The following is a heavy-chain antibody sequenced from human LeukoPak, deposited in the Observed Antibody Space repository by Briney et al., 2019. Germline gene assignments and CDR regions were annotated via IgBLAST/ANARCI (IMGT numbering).Heavy chain of an antibody. Sequence: GGSLRLSCAASGFTFSNAWMSWVRQAPGKGLEWVGRIKSKTDGGTKDYAATVKGRFTISRDDSKNTLYLQMNSLKPGDTAVYYCTAPDFLDYWGQGTLVTVSS. CDR1: GFTFSNAW. V-gene: IGHV3-15*01. D-gene: IGHD1-14*01. J-gene: IGHJ4*02. CDR2: IKSKTDGGTK. CDR3: TAPDFLDY.